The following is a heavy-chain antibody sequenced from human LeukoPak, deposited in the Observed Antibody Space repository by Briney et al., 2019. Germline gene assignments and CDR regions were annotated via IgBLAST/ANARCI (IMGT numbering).Heavy chain of an antibody. J-gene: IGHJ4*02. Sequence: GGSLRLSCEASGFTFSSYSMKWVRQAPGKGLEWVSCISSTSSYKYYAASVKGRFTISRDNAKNSMYLQLNSLRAEDTALYYWVRPRSPASNDGGYWGQGTLVTVSS. V-gene: IGHV3-21*01. CDR1: GFTFSSYS. CDR3: VRPRSPASNDGGY. D-gene: IGHD1-1*01. CDR2: ISSTSSYK.